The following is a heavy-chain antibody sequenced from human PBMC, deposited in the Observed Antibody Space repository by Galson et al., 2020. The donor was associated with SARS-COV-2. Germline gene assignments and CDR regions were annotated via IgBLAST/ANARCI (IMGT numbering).Heavy chain of an antibody. CDR3: AHYRDYYYYMDV. CDR2: IYWDDDK. V-gene: IGHV2-5*02. J-gene: IGHJ6*03. CDR1: GFSLTTRGVA. Sequence: SGPTLVKPTQTLTLTCTFSGFSLTTRGVAVGWIRQPPGKALECLAVIYWDDDKRYSPSLKNRLTITKDTSKNQVVLTLTNMDPVDTATYYCAHYRDYYYYMDVWGEGTTVTVSS.